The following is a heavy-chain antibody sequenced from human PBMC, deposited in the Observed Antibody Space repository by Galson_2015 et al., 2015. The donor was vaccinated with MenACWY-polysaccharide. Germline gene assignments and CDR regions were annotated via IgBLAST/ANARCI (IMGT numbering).Heavy chain of an antibody. CDR1: GFSFSIYW. V-gene: IGHV3-74*01. J-gene: IGHJ5*02. Sequence: SLRLSCAAPGFSFSIYWMHWVRHAPGKGLVWVSRINADGSATDYADSVRGRFTISRDNAKNTLYLEMNSLRAEDTAVYYCTKAGAKFCRGSSCSFNWFDPWGQGTLVTVSS. CDR2: INADGSAT. D-gene: IGHD2-15*01. CDR3: TKAGAKFCRGSSCSFNWFDP.